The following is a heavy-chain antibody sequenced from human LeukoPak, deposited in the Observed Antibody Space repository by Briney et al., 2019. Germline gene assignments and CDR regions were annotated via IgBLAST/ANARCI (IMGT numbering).Heavy chain of an antibody. CDR3: ARQIAAADFDY. Sequence: GASLQISCKGSGSIFTSYWIGWVRPLPGKGLEWMGIIYPGDSDTRYSPSFQGQVTISADKSISTAYLQWSSVKASDTAMYYCARQIAAADFDYWGQGTLVTVSS. D-gene: IGHD6-13*01. V-gene: IGHV5-51*01. CDR2: IYPGDSDT. J-gene: IGHJ4*02. CDR1: GSIFTSYW.